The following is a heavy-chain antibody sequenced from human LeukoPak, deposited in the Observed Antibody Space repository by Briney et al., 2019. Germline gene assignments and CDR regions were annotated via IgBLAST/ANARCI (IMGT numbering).Heavy chain of an antibody. D-gene: IGHD3-9*01. V-gene: IGHV4-59*08. Sequence: PSETLSFTCTVSGGSISSYYWSWIRQPPGKGLEWIGYISYSGSTNYNPSLKSRVTISIDTSKNQFSLKLRSVTAADTAIYYCARQGYDILTGYIDAFDIWGQGTMVTVSS. CDR2: ISYSGST. CDR3: ARQGYDILTGYIDAFDI. J-gene: IGHJ3*02. CDR1: GGSISSYY.